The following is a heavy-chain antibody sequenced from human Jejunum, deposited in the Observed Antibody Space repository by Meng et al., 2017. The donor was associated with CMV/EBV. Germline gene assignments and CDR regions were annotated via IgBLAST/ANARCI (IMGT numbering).Heavy chain of an antibody. CDR3: ARGRLTCDCSVPSCPTYGMDV. V-gene: IGHV1-69*05. D-gene: IGHD2-2*01. J-gene: IGHJ6*02. CDR1: A. CDR2: IIPIFGTV. Sequence: AISWVRHAPGQGLEWLGWIIPIFGTVTYEQTFQGRLTITTDESTNTAYMDLSSLRSDDTAVYYCARGRLTCDCSVPSCPTYGMDVWGQGTTVTVSS.